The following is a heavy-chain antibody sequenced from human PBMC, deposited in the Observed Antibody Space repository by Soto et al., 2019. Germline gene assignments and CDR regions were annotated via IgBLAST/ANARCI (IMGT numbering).Heavy chain of an antibody. V-gene: IGHV1-18*04. CDR3: ARDRPARIFGVVTDFDY. CDR1: GYTFTSYG. CDR2: ISAYNGNT. D-gene: IGHD3-3*01. J-gene: IGHJ4*02. Sequence: ASVKVSCKASGYTFTSYGISWVRQAPGQGLEWMGWISAYNGNTNYAQKLQGRVTMTTDTSTSTAYMELRSLRSDDTAVYYCARDRPARIFGVVTDFDYWGQGTLVTVSS.